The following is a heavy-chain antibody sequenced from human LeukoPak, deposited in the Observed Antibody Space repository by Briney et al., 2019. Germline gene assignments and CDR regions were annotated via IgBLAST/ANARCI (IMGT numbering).Heavy chain of an antibody. CDR1: GFDFITYS. J-gene: IGHJ4*02. CDR2: ISISSSTI. CDR3: ARRDSGSRGFDS. Sequence: GGSLRLSCAASGFDFITYSMNWVRQAPGKGLEWISYISISSSTIYYADSVKGRFTVSRDNAKTSLYLQMNSLRAEDTAVYYCARRDSGSRGFDSWGQGTLVTVSS. D-gene: IGHD3-10*01. V-gene: IGHV3-48*01.